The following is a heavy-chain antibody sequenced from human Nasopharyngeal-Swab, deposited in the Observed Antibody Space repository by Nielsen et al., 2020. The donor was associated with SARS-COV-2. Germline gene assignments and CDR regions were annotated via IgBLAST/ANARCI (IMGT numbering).Heavy chain of an antibody. CDR3: ARPSRGSYLRDAFDI. CDR2: ITADGAAT. D-gene: IGHD1-26*01. V-gene: IGHV3-23*01. Sequence: GESLKISCVVSGFTFRSYAMTWVRLAPGKGLELVSVITADGAATAYVDSVKGRFTISRDNSKNTLYLQMNSLRAEDTAVYYCARPSRGSYLRDAFDIWGQGTMVTVSS. CDR1: GFTFRSYA. J-gene: IGHJ3*02.